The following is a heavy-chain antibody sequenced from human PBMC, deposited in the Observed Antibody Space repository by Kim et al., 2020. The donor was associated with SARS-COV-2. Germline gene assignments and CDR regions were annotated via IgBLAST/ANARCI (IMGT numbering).Heavy chain of an antibody. CDR3: ARDIVATIGYYFDY. Sequence: GGSLRLSCAASGFTFSSYAMHWVRQAPGKGLEWVAVISYDGSNKYYADSVKGRFTISRDNSKNTLYLQMNSLRAEDTAVYYCARDIVATIGYYFDYWGQGTLVTVSS. V-gene: IGHV3-30*04. CDR1: GFTFSSYA. CDR2: ISYDGSNK. J-gene: IGHJ4*02. D-gene: IGHD5-12*01.